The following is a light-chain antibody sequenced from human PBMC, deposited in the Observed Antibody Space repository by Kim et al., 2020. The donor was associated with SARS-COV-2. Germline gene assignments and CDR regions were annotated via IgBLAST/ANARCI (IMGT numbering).Light chain of an antibody. CDR1: QSVLYSSNNKSY. V-gene: IGKV4-1*01. CDR2: WAS. J-gene: IGKJ1*01. Sequence: ATINCKSSQSVLYSSNNKSYLAWYQQKPGQPPKLLIYWASTRESGVPDRFSGSGSGTDFTLTISSLQAEDVAVYYCQQYYSTPWTFGQGTMVDIK. CDR3: QQYYSTPWT.